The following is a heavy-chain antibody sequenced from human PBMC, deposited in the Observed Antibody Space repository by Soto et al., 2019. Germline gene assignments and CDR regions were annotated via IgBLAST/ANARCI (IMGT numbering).Heavy chain of an antibody. CDR3: ARGGEFCSTGSCNSSLGDAFDV. CDR1: GYTFSDYY. D-gene: IGHD2-15*01. J-gene: IGHJ3*01. CDR2: ISPNNGAT. Sequence: ASVKVSCKASGYTFSDYYMHWVRQAPGQGLECMGWISPNNGATNYAQKFQDRVTMTRDASVTTAYMELSRLRSDDTAVYYCARGGEFCSTGSCNSSLGDAFDVWGQGTTVTVSS. V-gene: IGHV1-2*02.